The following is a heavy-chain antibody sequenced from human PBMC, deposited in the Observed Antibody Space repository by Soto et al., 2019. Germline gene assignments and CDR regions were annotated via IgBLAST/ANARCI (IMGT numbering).Heavy chain of an antibody. CDR3: ARLWYGSGPRGY. J-gene: IGHJ4*02. CDR2: IYYSGST. V-gene: IGHV4-39*01. D-gene: IGHD3-10*01. Sequence: QLQLQESGPGLVKPSETLSLTCTVSGGSISSSSYYWGWIRQPPGKGLEWIGSIYYSGSTYYNPSLKSRVTISVDTSKTQCSLKLSSVTAAHTAVYYCARLWYGSGPRGYWGQGTLVTVSS. CDR1: GGSISSSSYY.